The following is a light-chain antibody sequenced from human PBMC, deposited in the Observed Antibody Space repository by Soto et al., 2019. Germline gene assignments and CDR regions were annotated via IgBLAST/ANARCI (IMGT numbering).Light chain of an antibody. CDR1: QSISSY. CDR2: AAS. CDR3: QHYKTWPLA. J-gene: IGKJ4*01. V-gene: IGKV1-39*01. Sequence: IQMTQSPSSLSASVGDRVTITWRASQSISSYLNWYQQKPGKAPKLLIYAASSFQSGVPSRFSGSGSGTEFTLTISSLQSEDFAVYYCQHYKTWPLAFGGGTKVDIK.